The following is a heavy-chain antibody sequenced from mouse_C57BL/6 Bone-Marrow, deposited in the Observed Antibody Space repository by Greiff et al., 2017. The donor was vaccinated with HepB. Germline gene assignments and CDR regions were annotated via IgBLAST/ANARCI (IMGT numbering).Heavy chain of an antibody. D-gene: IGHD1-1*01. CDR3: TPWGTVVAYYYAMDY. Sequence: VQLQQSGAELVRPGASVKLSCTASGFNIKDDYMHWVKQRPEQGLEWIGWIDPENGDTEYASKFQGKATITADTSSNTAYLQLSSLTSEDTAVYYCTPWGTVVAYYYAMDYWGQGTSVTVSS. J-gene: IGHJ4*01. CDR2: IDPENGDT. CDR1: GFNIKDDY. V-gene: IGHV14-4*01.